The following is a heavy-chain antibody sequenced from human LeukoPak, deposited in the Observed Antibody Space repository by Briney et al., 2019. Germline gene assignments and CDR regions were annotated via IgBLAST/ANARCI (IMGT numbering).Heavy chain of an antibody. CDR1: GGSFSGYY. Sequence: PSETLSLTCAVYGGSFSGYYWSWIRQPPGKGLEWIGEINHSGSTNYNPSLKSRVTISVDTSKNQFSLKLSSVTAADTAVCYCARIRVATPFYYYYYYMDVWGKGTTVTISS. J-gene: IGHJ6*03. CDR3: ARIRVATPFYYYYYYMDV. V-gene: IGHV4-34*01. D-gene: IGHD2-15*01. CDR2: INHSGST.